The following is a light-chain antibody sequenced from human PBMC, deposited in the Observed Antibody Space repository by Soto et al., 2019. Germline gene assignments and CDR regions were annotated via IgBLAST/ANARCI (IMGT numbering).Light chain of an antibody. V-gene: IGKV2-30*01. Sequence: DVVMNQSPLSLPVTLGQPASISGRSSQSLVYSYGNTYSSWFQQRPGQSPRRLIYEVSNRDSGVPDRCSGSESGTDFTLKISRVEAEDVGVYYCMQGRHWASKFGQGTKVEIK. CDR1: QSLVYSYGNTY. CDR2: EVS. CDR3: MQGRHWASK. J-gene: IGKJ1*01.